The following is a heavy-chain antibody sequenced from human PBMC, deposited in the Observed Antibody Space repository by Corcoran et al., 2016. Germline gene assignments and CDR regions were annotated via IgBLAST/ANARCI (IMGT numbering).Heavy chain of an antibody. CDR3: AREYYYDSSGYYSNYYYGMDV. Sequence: QVQLVQSGAEVKKPEASVKVSCKASGYTFTSYYMHWVRQAPGQGLEWMGIINPSGGSASYAQKFQGRVTMTRDTSTSTVYMELSSLRSEDTAVNYCAREYYYDSSGYYSNYYYGMDVWGQGTTVTVSS. J-gene: IGHJ6*02. V-gene: IGHV1-46*01. CDR1: GYTFTSYY. D-gene: IGHD3-22*01. CDR2: INPSGGSA.